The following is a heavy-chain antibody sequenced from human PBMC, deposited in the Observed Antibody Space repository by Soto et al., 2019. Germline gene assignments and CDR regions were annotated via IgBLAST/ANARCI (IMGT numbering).Heavy chain of an antibody. J-gene: IGHJ6*02. Sequence: GGSLRLSCAASGSTFTSYAMSWVRQAPGKGLEWVSIISGSAGRTYYADSVKGRFSISRDNSKNTLYLHMNSLRAEDTAIYYCAKVTSARVFYFGLDVWGQGTTVTVSS. CDR1: GSTFTSYA. CDR2: ISGSAGRT. D-gene: IGHD2-2*01. CDR3: AKVTSARVFYFGLDV. V-gene: IGHV3-23*01.